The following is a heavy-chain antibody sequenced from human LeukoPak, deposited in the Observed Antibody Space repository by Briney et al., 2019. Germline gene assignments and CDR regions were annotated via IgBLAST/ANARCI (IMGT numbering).Heavy chain of an antibody. J-gene: IGHJ4*02. CDR2: IKVDGSEK. CDR1: GFSFSRSW. D-gene: IGHD3-10*01. Sequence: PGGSLRLSCVASGFSFSRSWMSWVRQAPGKGLEWVANIKVDGSEKHYLDSVEGRFIISRDNAKNSLHLQMNNLRAEDTAEYYCVRDGPFGSGTFGYWAQGTLVSVS. V-gene: IGHV3-7*01. CDR3: VRDGPFGSGTFGY.